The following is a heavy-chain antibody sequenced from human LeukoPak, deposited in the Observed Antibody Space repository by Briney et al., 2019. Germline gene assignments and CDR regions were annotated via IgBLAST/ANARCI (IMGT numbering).Heavy chain of an antibody. J-gene: IGHJ5*02. Sequence: SETLSLTCTVSGGSISSYYWSWIRQPPGKGLEWIGYIYYSGSTNYNPSLKSRVTISVDTSKSQFSLRLSSVTAADTAVYYCARAQYTMSRWFDPWGQGTLVTVSS. V-gene: IGHV4-59*08. CDR2: IYYSGST. CDR1: GGSISSYY. D-gene: IGHD3-10*02. CDR3: ARAQYTMSRWFDP.